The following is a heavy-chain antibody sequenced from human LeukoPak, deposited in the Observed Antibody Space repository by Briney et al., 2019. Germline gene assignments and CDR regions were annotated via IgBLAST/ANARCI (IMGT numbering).Heavy chain of an antibody. Sequence: PSETLSLTCTVSGYSISSGYYWGWIRQPPGKGLEWIGSIYYSGSTYYNPSLKSRVTISVDTSKNHFSLKLSSVTAADTSVYYCARNLAGIAAAGTTFDYWGQGTLVTVSS. CDR2: IYYSGST. V-gene: IGHV4-38-2*02. CDR1: GYSISSGYY. J-gene: IGHJ4*02. D-gene: IGHD6-13*01. CDR3: ARNLAGIAAAGTTFDY.